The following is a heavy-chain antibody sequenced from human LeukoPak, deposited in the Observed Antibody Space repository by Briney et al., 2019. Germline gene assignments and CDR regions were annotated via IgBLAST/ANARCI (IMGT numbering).Heavy chain of an antibody. V-gene: IGHV1-8*01. Sequence: GASVKVSCKASGYTFTSYDIKWVRQATGQGLEWMGWMNPNSGNTGYAQKFQGRVTMTRNTSINTAYMELSSLRSEDTAVYYCARVYSRRSSGYYYADYWGQGTLVTVS. CDR2: MNPNSGNT. CDR1: GYTFTSYD. CDR3: ARVYSRRSSGYYYADY. J-gene: IGHJ4*02. D-gene: IGHD3-22*01.